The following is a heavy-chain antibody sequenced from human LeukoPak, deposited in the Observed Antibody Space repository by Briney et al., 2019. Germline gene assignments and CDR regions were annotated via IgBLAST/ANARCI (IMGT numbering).Heavy chain of an antibody. J-gene: IGHJ4*02. Sequence: GGSLRLSCAASGFTFSSYAMSWVRQAPGKGLVWVSRINSDGSSTSYADSVKGRFTISRDNAKNTLYLQMNSLRAEDTAVYYCARPGVVTSEFDYWGQGTLVTVSS. CDR3: ARPGVVTSEFDY. CDR1: GFTFSSYA. V-gene: IGHV3-74*01. D-gene: IGHD4-23*01. CDR2: INSDGSST.